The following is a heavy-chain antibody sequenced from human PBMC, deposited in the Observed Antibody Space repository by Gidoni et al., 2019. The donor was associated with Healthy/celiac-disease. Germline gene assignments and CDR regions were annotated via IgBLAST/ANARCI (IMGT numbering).Heavy chain of an antibody. J-gene: IGHJ6*02. CDR3: ARVDYYGMDV. CDR1: GGSFSGYY. V-gene: IGHV4-34*01. Sequence: QVQLQQWGAGLLKPSETLSLTCAVYGGSFSGYYWSWTRQPPGKGLEWIGEINHSGSTNYNPSLKSRVTISVDTSKNQFSLKLSSVTAADTAVYYCARVDYYGMDVWGQGTTVTVSS. CDR2: INHSGST. D-gene: IGHD2-15*01.